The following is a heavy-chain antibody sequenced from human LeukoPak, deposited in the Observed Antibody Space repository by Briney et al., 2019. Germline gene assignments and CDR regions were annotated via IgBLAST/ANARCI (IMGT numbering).Heavy chain of an antibody. CDR1: GFGFSRYA. CDR3: AKGFACAEDRCYGLDS. CDR2: ITESGHST. J-gene: IGHJ4*02. Sequence: PGGSLRFSCAASGFGFSRYAMTWVRQAPGKGLEWVSLITESGHSTYYTKSVKGRFTISRDNSKNTLFLQMNSLGVEDTALYFCAKGFACAEDRCYGLDSWGQGILVIVSS. V-gene: IGHV3-23*01. D-gene: IGHD4/OR15-4a*01.